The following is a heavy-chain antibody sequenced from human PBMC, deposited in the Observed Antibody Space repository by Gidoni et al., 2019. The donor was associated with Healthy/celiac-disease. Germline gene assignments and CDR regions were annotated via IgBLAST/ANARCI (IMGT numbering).Heavy chain of an antibody. Sequence: EVQLVESGGGLVQPGGSLSLSCAASGFTFSSNWMRWVRQAPGKGLEWVANIKQDGSEKYYVDSVKGRFTISRDNAKNSLYLQMNSLRAEDTAVYYCARDLTHYDFWSGYYGHNWFDPWGQGTLVTVSS. D-gene: IGHD3-3*01. V-gene: IGHV3-7*01. CDR3: ARDLTHYDFWSGYYGHNWFDP. CDR1: GFTFSSNW. CDR2: IKQDGSEK. J-gene: IGHJ5*02.